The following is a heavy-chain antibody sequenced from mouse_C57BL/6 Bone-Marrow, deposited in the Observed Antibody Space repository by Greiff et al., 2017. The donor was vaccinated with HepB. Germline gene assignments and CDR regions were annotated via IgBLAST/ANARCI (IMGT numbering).Heavy chain of an antibody. Sequence: EVMLVESGGGLVKPGGSLKLSCAASGFTFSSYAMSWVRQTPEKRLEWVATISDGGSYTYYPDNVKGRFTISRDNAKNNLYLQMSHLKSEDTAMYYCARGYDIAWFAYWGQGTLVTVSA. V-gene: IGHV5-4*03. CDR2: ISDGGSYT. J-gene: IGHJ3*01. CDR3: ARGYDIAWFAY. CDR1: GFTFSSYA. D-gene: IGHD2-14*01.